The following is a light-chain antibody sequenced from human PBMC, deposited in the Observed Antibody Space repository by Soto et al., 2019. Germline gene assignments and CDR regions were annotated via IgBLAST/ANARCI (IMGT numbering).Light chain of an antibody. V-gene: IGLV2-23*02. CDR2: EVS. J-gene: IGLJ1*01. Sequence: QSALTQPASVSGSSGQSITISCTGTSSDVGSYNLISWYQQYPDKAPKLMIYEVSKRPSGVSNRFSGSKSGNTASLTISGLQAEDEADYYCCSYAGSSTFYVFGSGTKLTVL. CDR3: CSYAGSSTFYV. CDR1: SSDVGSYNL.